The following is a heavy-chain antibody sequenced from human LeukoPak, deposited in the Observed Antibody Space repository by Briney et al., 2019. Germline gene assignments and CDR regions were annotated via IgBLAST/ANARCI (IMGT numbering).Heavy chain of an antibody. D-gene: IGHD5-24*01. CDR1: GGSISGYY. CDR2: ISYSGST. V-gene: IGHV4-59*01. Sequence: PSETLSLTCSVSGGSISGYYWSWIRQPPGKGLEWIGYISYSGSTNYNPSLKSRVTISVDTSKNQFSLKLSSVTAADTAVYYCARGGRWLQFNYWGQGTLVTVSS. J-gene: IGHJ4*02. CDR3: ARGGRWLQFNY.